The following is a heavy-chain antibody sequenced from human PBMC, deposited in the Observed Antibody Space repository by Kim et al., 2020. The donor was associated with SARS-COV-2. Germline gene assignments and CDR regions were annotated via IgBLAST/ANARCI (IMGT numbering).Heavy chain of an antibody. J-gene: IGHJ4*02. CDR3: AKSYTSGTYFFDF. Sequence: YRDSVRGRFTLSRDNSKATLYLQMDSLSVEDTAVYYCAKSYTSGTYFFDFWGQGTPVTVSS. D-gene: IGHD3-16*01. V-gene: IGHV3-33*06.